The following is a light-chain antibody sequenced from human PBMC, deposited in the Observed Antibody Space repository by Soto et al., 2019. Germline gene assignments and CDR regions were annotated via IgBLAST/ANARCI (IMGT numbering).Light chain of an antibody. J-gene: IGLJ1*01. CDR3: CADVGAGDNSV. Sequence: QSALTQPRSVSGSPGQSVTISCTGTSSDVGGYNYVSWYQQHPGKAPKLMIYDVTQRPSGVPDHFSGSKSGNTASLTISGLQVADDAEDSCCADVGAGDNSVFGPGTKVTAL. V-gene: IGLV2-11*01. CDR1: SSDVGGYNY. CDR2: DVT.